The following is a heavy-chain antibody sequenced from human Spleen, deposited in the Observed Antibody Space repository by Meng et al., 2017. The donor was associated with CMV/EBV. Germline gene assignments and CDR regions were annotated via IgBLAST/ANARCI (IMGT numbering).Heavy chain of an antibody. V-gene: IGHV5-51*01. D-gene: IGHD2-2*01. Sequence: KVSCKGSGYSFTSYWIGWVRQMPGKGLEWMGIIYPGDSDTRYSPSFQGQATISADKSISTAYLQWSSLKASDTAMYYCARTIPSIVVVPAALFDYWGQGTLVTVSS. CDR3: ARTIPSIVVVPAALFDY. CDR1: GYSFTSYW. CDR2: IYPGDSDT. J-gene: IGHJ4*02.